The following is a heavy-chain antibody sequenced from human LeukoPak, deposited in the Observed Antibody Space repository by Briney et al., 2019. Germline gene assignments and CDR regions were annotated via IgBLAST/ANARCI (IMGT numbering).Heavy chain of an antibody. Sequence: SETLSLTCTVSGGSISSGDYYWSWLRQPPGKGLEWIGYIYYSGSTNYNPSLKSRVTISVDTSKNQFSLKLSSVTAADTAVYYCARDLSGSYYTLWGQGTLVTVSS. CDR1: GGSISSGDYY. V-gene: IGHV4-61*08. D-gene: IGHD1-26*01. CDR3: ARDLSGSYYTL. J-gene: IGHJ4*02. CDR2: IYYSGST.